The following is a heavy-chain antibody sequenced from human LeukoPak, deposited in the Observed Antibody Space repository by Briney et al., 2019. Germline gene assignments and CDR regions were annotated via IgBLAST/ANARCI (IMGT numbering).Heavy chain of an antibody. CDR1: GGSVSSYY. D-gene: IGHD3-22*01. Sequence: SETLSLTRTVSGGSVSSYYWSWIRQPPGKGLEWIGYIYYSGSTNYNPSLKSRVTISVDTSKNQFSLKLSSVTAADTAVYYCARGTEYYYDSSGYRVFDYWGQGTLVTVSS. CDR3: ARGTEYYYDSSGYRVFDY. J-gene: IGHJ4*02. V-gene: IGHV4-59*02. CDR2: IYYSGST.